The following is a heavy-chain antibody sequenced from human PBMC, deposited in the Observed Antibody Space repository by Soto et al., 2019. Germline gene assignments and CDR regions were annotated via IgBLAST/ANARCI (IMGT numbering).Heavy chain of an antibody. V-gene: IGHV3-30*18. CDR1: GFSFSKYG. Sequence: QVQLVESGGGVVQPGTSLRLSCAASGFSFSKYGIHWVRQAPGKGLEWVAIITYDGSNKYYLDSVKGRFTISRDNSRNTAFLQMDSLTAEDTATYYCAKALSEWIPTYCFDSCGQGARVTVTS. CDR3: AKALSEWIPTYCFDS. J-gene: IGHJ4*02. D-gene: IGHD3-3*01. CDR2: ITYDGSNK.